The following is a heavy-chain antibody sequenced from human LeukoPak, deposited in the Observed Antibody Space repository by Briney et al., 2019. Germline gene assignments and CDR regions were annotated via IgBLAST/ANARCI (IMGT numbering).Heavy chain of an antibody. D-gene: IGHD2-2*01. CDR2: IHDTGST. J-gene: IGHJ4*02. V-gene: IGHV4-59*11. Sequence: SETLSLTCSVYGGSLSSHYWSWIRQPPGKGLELIGHIHDTGSTFYNPSLRGRVTISLDTSNNQFSLKLTSMTAAATAGFSGARFPSGCSTSSCYLTYWGQGTLVPVP. CDR3: ARFPSGCSTSSCYLTY. CDR1: GGSLSSHY.